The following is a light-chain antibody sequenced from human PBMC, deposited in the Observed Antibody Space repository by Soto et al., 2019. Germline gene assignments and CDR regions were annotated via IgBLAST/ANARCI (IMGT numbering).Light chain of an antibody. CDR2: EVS. V-gene: IGLV2-14*01. Sequence: QSALTQPASVSGSRGQSITISCTGTSSDVGGYDFVSWYQQHPGKAPKLMIYEVSYRPSGVSNRFSGSKSGDTASLTISGLQAEDEADYYCSSYTSGSTLYVFGTGTKVTVL. CDR3: SSYTSGSTLYV. J-gene: IGLJ1*01. CDR1: SSDVGGYDF.